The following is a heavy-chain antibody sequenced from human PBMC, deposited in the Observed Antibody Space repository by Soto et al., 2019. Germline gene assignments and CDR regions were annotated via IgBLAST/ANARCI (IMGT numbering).Heavy chain of an antibody. Sequence: GSLRLSCAASGFTFSSYEMNWVRQAPGKGLEWVSYISSSSSTIYYADSVKGRFTISRDNAKNSLYLQMNSLRDEDTAVYYCARARLGYCSGGSCYSFDYWGQGTLVTVSS. J-gene: IGHJ4*02. CDR2: ISSSSSTI. CDR1: GFTFSSYE. V-gene: IGHV3-48*02. CDR3: ARARLGYCSGGSCYSFDY. D-gene: IGHD2-15*01.